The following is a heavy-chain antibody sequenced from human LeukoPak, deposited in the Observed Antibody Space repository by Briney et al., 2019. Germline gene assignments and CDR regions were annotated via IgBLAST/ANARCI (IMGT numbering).Heavy chain of an antibody. CDR3: ARRYSGSYLDY. D-gene: IGHD1-26*01. V-gene: IGHV1-46*01. CDR2: INPSGGST. J-gene: IGHJ4*02. CDR1: GYTFTSYG. Sequence: EASVKVSCKASGYTFTSYGISWVRQAPGQGLEWMGIINPSGGSTSYAQKFQGRVTMTRDTSTSTVYMELSSLRSEDTAVYYCARRYSGSYLDYWGQGTLVTVSS.